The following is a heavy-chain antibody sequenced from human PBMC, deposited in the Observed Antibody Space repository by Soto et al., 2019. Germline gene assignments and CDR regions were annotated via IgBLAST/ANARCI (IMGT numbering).Heavy chain of an antibody. CDR3: ARGRASGSYYLLDY. Sequence: AAVKVSCKASGYNFNIYGINWVRQATGHGLEWMGWINPNSGNIGYAQKFQGRVTMTRDTAIRTAYMEVSRLRSDDTSVYYCARGRASGSYYLLDYWGQGTLVTVS. J-gene: IGHJ4*02. CDR1: GYNFNIYG. V-gene: IGHV1-8*02. CDR2: INPNSGNI. D-gene: IGHD3-10*01.